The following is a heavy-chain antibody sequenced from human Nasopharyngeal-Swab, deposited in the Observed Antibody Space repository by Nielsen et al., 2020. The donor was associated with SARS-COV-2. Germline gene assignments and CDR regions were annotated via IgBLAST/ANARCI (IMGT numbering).Heavy chain of an antibody. J-gene: IGHJ4*02. Sequence: ASVKVSCKASGYTFTGYYMHWVRQAPGQGLEWMGRINPNSGGTNYAQKFQGRVTMTRDTSITTAYMELSSLRSEDTAVYYCVRPRYCSAASCDRHSGVGLFDYWGQGTLVTVSS. V-gene: IGHV1-2*06. CDR3: VRPRYCSAASCDRHSGVGLFDY. CDR1: GYTFTGYY. CDR2: INPNSGGT. D-gene: IGHD2-8*02.